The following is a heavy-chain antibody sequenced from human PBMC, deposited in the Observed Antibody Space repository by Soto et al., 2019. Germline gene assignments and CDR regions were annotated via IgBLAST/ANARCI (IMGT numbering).Heavy chain of an antibody. J-gene: IGHJ5*02. D-gene: IGHD6-6*01. CDR1: GFSFTGYY. Sequence: ASVKVSCTASGFSFTGYYIHWLRHAPGQGLEWMGWLNAHSGGTEYAQQFQGRVTLTRDTSIATAYLTLTSLTSDDTALYYCAKYLKRQLAYWLDPWGQGTQVTVSS. CDR2: LNAHSGGT. CDR3: AKYLKRQLAYWLDP. V-gene: IGHV1-2*02.